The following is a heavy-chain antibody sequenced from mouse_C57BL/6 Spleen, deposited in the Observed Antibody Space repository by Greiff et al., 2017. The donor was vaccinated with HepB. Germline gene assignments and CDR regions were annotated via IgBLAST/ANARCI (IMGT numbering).Heavy chain of an antibody. D-gene: IGHD2-3*01. CDR1: GYTFTDYE. CDR2: IDPETGGT. Sequence: QVQLQQSGAELVRPGASVTLSCKASGYTFTDYEMHWVKQTPVHGLEWIGAIDPETGGTAYKQKFKGKAILTADKSSSTAYMELRSLTSEDSAVYYCTDGYSFAYWGQGTLVTVSA. CDR3: TDGYSFAY. J-gene: IGHJ3*01. V-gene: IGHV1-15*01.